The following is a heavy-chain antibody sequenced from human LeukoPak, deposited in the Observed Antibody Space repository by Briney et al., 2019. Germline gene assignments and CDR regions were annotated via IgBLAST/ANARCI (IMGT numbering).Heavy chain of an antibody. CDR3: ARGPQFCSGGSCFGYYFDY. CDR1: GFTFSRYS. J-gene: IGHJ4*02. D-gene: IGHD2-15*01. CDR2: ISASGSHI. V-gene: IGHV3-21*01. Sequence: PGGSLRLSCAASGFTFSRYSMNWVRQPPGKGLERVSSISASGSHIYYADSVKGRFSISRDSARNSVYVQMSSLRAEDTAVYYCARGPQFCSGGSCFGYYFDYWGQGALVTVSS.